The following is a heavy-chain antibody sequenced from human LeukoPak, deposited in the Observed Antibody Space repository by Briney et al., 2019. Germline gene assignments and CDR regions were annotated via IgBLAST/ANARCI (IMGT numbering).Heavy chain of an antibody. J-gene: IGHJ4*02. CDR2: IYYSGST. CDR3: ARDRYWGGEANYFDY. D-gene: IGHD2-8*02. CDR1: GGSISSGDYY. V-gene: IGHV4-30-4*08. Sequence: SQTLSLTCTVSGGSISSGDYYWSWIRQPPGKGLEWIGYIYYSGSTYYNPSLKSRVTISVDTSKNQFSLKLSSVTAAYTAVYYCARDRYWGGEANYFDYWGQGTLVTVSS.